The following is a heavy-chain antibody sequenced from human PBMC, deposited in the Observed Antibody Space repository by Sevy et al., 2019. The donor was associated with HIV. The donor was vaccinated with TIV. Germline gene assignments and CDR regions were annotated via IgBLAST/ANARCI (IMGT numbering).Heavy chain of an antibody. CDR2: IYGSGGTT. Sequence: GGSLRLSCAASGFTFSSYSMNWVRQAPGKGLEWVSTIYGSGGTTYYAESVKGRFTISRDNSKNTLYLQMDSLRTEDTAIYYCAGARYDGSGSFDAFDIWGQGTMVTISS. J-gene: IGHJ3*02. CDR1: GFTFSSYS. D-gene: IGHD3-22*01. CDR3: AGARYDGSGSFDAFDI. V-gene: IGHV3-23*01.